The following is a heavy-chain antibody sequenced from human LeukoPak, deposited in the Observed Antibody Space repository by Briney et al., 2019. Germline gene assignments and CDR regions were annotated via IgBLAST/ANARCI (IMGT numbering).Heavy chain of an antibody. CDR2: IYYSGST. CDR3: AREDYGSGHFDY. V-gene: IGHV4-39*07. J-gene: IGHJ4*02. CDR1: GGSINSGAYY. D-gene: IGHD3-10*01. Sequence: SETLSLTCTVAGGSINSGAYYWGWIRQPPGKGLEWIGSIYYSGSTQYNPSLKSRVTVSLDTSTTQFSLNLTSVTAADTAIYFCAREDYGSGHFDYWGQGTLVTVSS.